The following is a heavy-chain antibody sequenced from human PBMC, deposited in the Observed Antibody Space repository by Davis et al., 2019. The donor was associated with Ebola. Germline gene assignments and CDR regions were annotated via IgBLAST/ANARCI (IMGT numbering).Heavy chain of an antibody. Sequence: MPSETLSLTCTVSGVSVSRPNYYWTWIRQSPGRGLEWIGYVYYTGHTNYNPSLKSRVTISEDTSKNQFSLKLSSVTAADTAVYYCARHVGLTYYSETSGFFSFDYWGQGALVTVSS. CDR1: GVSVSRPNYY. D-gene: IGHD3-22*01. CDR3: ARHVGLTYYSETSGFFSFDY. V-gene: IGHV4-61*01. J-gene: IGHJ4*02. CDR2: VYYTGHT.